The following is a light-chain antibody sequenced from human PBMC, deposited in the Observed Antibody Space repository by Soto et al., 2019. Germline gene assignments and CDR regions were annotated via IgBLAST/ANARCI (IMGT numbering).Light chain of an antibody. CDR2: EVI. CDR1: SSDVGGYDY. CDR3: SSYATSSALV. Sequence: QSAMTKSASVSVSPGQPITIPCTGTSSDVGGYDYVSWYQQHPGKVPKLIIYEVIKRPSGVSHRFSGSKSGNTASLTISGLQTEDEADYYCSSYATSSALVFGRGTKVTVL. J-gene: IGLJ2*01. V-gene: IGLV2-14*01.